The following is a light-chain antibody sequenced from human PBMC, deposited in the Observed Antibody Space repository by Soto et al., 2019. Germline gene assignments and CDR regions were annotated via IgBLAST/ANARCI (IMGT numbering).Light chain of an antibody. V-gene: IGKV3-20*01. CDR3: QQYGSSPPSST. Sequence: EIVLTQSPGTLSLSPGERATLSCRASQRVSSGYLAWYQQKPGQAPRLLIYGASNRATDIPDRFSGRGSGTDFTLTISRLEPADFAVYYCQQYGSSPPSSTFGQGTRLAIK. CDR1: QRVSSGY. CDR2: GAS. J-gene: IGKJ5*01.